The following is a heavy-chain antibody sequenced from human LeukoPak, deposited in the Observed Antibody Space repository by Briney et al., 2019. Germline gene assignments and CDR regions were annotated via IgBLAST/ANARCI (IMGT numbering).Heavy chain of an antibody. V-gene: IGHV3-21*01. CDR2: ITPTTSYI. Sequence: GGSLRPSCAASGLGFSSFSFNWIRQAPGKGLEWVSSITPTTSYIYYADSVRGRSTISRENAKNSLYLQMNSLRAEDTAVYYCARLRRTSDSSGYYYYYDYWGQGTLVTVSS. CDR1: GLGFSSFS. D-gene: IGHD3-22*01. J-gene: IGHJ4*02. CDR3: ARLRRTSDSSGYYYYYDY.